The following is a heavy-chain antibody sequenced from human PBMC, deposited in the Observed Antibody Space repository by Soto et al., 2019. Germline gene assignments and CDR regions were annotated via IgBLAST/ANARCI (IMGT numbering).Heavy chain of an antibody. CDR2: INAGNGNT. D-gene: IGHD2-2*01. J-gene: IGHJ6*02. Sequence: ASVKVSCKASGYTFSNYGIHWVRQAPGQGLEWMGLINAGNGNTKYAQKLQGRVTMTRDTSTSTAYMELRSLRSDDTAVYYCARDFLSKKGYCSSTSCYGRIGYYYYGMDVWGQGTTVTVS. V-gene: IGHV1-3*01. CDR3: ARDFLSKKGYCSSTSCYGRIGYYYYGMDV. CDR1: GYTFSNYG.